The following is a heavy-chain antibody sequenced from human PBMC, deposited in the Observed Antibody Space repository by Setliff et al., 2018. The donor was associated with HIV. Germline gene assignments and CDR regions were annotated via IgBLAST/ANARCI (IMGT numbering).Heavy chain of an antibody. CDR3: TTIQKLTTPVDY. J-gene: IGHJ4*02. V-gene: IGHV3-15*01. CDR2: IQSKTDGGAT. CDR1: GFTFSNAW. D-gene: IGHD4-17*01. Sequence: GGSLRLSCAASGFTFSNAWMSWVRQAPGKGLEWVGRIQSKTDGGATDYAAPVKGRFTISRDDSQNTLFLQMNSLILEDTAVYYCTTIQKLTTPVDYWGQGTLVTVS.